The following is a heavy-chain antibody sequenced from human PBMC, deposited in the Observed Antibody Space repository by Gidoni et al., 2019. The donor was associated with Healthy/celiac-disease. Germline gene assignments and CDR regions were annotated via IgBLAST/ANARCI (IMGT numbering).Heavy chain of an antibody. D-gene: IGHD3-10*01. V-gene: IGHV1-69*02. Sequence: QVQLVQSGAEVKKPGSSVKVSCKASGGTFSSYTISWVRQAPGQGLEWMGRIIPILGIANYALKFQGRVTITADKSTSTAYMELSSLRSEDTAVYYCAIGINYYGPPGFDYWGQGTLVTVSS. J-gene: IGHJ4*02. CDR1: GGTFSSYT. CDR3: AIGINYYGPPGFDY. CDR2: IIPILGIA.